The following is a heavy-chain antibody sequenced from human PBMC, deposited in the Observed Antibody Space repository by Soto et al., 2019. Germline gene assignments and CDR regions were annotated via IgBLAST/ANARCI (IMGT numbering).Heavy chain of an antibody. CDR2: IDSSSSYT. V-gene: IGHV3-11*03. CDR1: GFTFSDYY. CDR3: ARKIEADGGRRYFDL. Sequence: PGGSLRLSCAASGFTFSDYYMSWIRQAPGKGLEWVSYIDSSSSYTNYADSVKGRFTISRDNAKNSLYLQMNSLRAEDTAVYYCARKIEADGGRRYFDLCGRRNLVPVSA. J-gene: IGHJ2*01. D-gene: IGHD6-13*01.